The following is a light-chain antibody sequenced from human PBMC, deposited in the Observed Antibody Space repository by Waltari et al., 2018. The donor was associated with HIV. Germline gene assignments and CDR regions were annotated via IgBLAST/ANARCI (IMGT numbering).Light chain of an antibody. CDR1: SGSSSSNY. CDR3: QSYDSSNHVV. CDR2: EDN. J-gene: IGLJ2*01. V-gene: IGLV6-57*01. Sequence: NFMLTQPHSVSESPGKTVTISCTRSSGSSSSNYVQWYQQRPGRSPTTVIYEDNQRPSGVPDRFSGSIDSSSNSASLTISGLKTEDEADYYCQSYDSSNHVVFGGGTKLTVL.